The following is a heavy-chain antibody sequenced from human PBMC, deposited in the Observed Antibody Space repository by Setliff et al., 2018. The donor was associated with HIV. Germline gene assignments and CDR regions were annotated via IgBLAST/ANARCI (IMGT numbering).Heavy chain of an antibody. J-gene: IGHJ4*02. CDR2: IYYTGFA. V-gene: IGHV4-39*02. D-gene: IGHD1-1*01. Sequence: PSEPLSLPCSVPGDSISSGSYFWGWIRQTPGKGLEWIGNIYYTGFAYYNPSLKSRVTISLDTSKTHFFLNLTSVTDADTAVYFCTREGRGDPAMATTRIDYWGQGKLVTVSS. CDR3: TREGRGDPAMATTRIDY. CDR1: GDSISSGSYF.